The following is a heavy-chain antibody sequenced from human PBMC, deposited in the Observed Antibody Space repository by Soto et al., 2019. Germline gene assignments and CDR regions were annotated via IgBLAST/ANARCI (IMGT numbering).Heavy chain of an antibody. D-gene: IGHD3-3*01. CDR2: INAGNGNT. CDR3: ARDSVLRFLEWYYGMDV. Sequence: QVPLVQSGAEVKKPGASVKVSCKASGYTFTSYAMHWVRQAPGQRLEWMGWINAGNGNTKYSQKFQGRVTITRDTSASTAYMELSSLRSEDTAVYYCARDSVLRFLEWYYGMDVWGQGTTVTVSS. CDR1: GYTFTSYA. V-gene: IGHV1-3*01. J-gene: IGHJ6*02.